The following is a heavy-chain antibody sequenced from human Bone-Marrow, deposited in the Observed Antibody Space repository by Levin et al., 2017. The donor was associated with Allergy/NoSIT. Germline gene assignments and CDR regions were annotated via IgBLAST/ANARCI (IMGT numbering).Heavy chain of an antibody. V-gene: IGHV3-23*01. Sequence: QSGGSLRLSCAASGFTFSSFAMSWVRQAPGKGLEWVSAVSYSAGSTYYADSVKSRFTISRDNSKNKLYLQMNSLRAEDTAVYYCARSHYASWSGYSEDYYFDSWGQGTLVTVSS. CDR1: GFTFSSFA. J-gene: IGHJ4*02. CDR3: ARSHYASWSGYSEDYYFDS. D-gene: IGHD3-3*01. CDR2: VSYSAGST.